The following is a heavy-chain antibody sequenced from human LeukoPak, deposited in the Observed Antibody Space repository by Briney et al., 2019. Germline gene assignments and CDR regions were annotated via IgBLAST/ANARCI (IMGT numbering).Heavy chain of an antibody. V-gene: IGHV1-69*13. D-gene: IGHD5-24*01. CDR1: GGTFISYA. J-gene: IGHJ4*02. CDR3: ARELATTPYYFDY. CDR2: IIPIFGTA. Sequence: SVKVSCKASGGTFISYAISWVRQAPGQGLEWMRGIIPIFGTANYAQKFQGRVTITADESTSTAYMELSSLRSEDTAVYYCARELATTPYYFDYWGQGTLVTVSS.